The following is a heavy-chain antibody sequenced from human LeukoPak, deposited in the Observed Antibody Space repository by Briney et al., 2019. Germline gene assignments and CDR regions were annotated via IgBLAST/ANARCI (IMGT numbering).Heavy chain of an antibody. CDR3: AELGITMIGGV. D-gene: IGHD3-10*02. J-gene: IGHJ6*04. Sequence: SGGSLRLSCEASGFTFTDYSIHWVRQVPGKGLEWVSVITANNGSIGYADSVKGRFTISRDNAKNSLYLQMNSLRAEDTAVYYCAELGITMIGGVWGKGTTVTISS. CDR2: ITANNGSI. V-gene: IGHV3-9*01. CDR1: GFTFTDYS.